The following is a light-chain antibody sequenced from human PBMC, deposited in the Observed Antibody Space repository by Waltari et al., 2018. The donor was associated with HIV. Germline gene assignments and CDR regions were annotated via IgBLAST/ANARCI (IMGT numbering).Light chain of an antibody. CDR2: END. J-gene: IGLJ3*02. Sequence: FLLAQPHSVSESPGKTVTISCTPSSGSIPTKNVLWYQQRTGSAPTTVIFENDTPPSGVPARFSGSIDRSSNSASLIISGLQTEDEADYYCQSYDITNSNWVFGGGTKLTVL. V-gene: IGLV6-57*03. CDR1: SGSIPTKN. CDR3: QSYDITNSNWV.